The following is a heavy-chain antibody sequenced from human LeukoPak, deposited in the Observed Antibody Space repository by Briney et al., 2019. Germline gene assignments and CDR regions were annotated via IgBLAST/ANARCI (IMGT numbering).Heavy chain of an antibody. CDR1: GFTFSTYN. J-gene: IGHJ6*03. CDR3: AKAVAGYYYMDV. Sequence: GGSLRLSCVASGFTFSTYNMNWFRQAPGKGLEWVSSIINSGSSTFYADSVKGRCTISRDNSKNTMYLELRSLRTEDAAVYFCAKAVAGYYYMDVWGKGTTVAVSS. D-gene: IGHD6-19*01. V-gene: IGHV3-23*05. CDR2: IINSGSST.